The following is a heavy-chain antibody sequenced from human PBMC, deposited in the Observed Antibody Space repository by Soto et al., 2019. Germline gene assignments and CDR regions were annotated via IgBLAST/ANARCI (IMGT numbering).Heavy chain of an antibody. Sequence: VGALRLSCAASVFAFRIPTMCWFRQAPVKVLEWVSVIDYTGGTTYYTDSVKGRFIISRDNSKKILYLQMNSLRTEDTAIYYCAKDATRTSGWYYFDYWGRGALVTVSS. CDR1: VFAFRIPT. D-gene: IGHD6-19*01. J-gene: IGHJ4*02. CDR2: IDYTGGTT. V-gene: IGHV3-23*01. CDR3: AKDATRTSGWYYFDY.